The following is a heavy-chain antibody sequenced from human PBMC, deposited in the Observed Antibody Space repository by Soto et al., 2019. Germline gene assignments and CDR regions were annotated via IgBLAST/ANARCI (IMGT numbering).Heavy chain of an antibody. D-gene: IGHD3-16*01. J-gene: IGHJ3*02. Sequence: QITLKESGPTLVKPTQTLTLTCTFSGFSLSTSGVGVGWIRQPPGKALEWLALIYWDDDKRYSPSLKSRLTITKDTSKNQVVLTISNMDPVDTATYFCAHRLRVSVVNRFGDAFDIWGQGTMVTVSP. V-gene: IGHV2-5*02. CDR1: GFSLSTSGVG. CDR2: IYWDDDK. CDR3: AHRLRVSVVNRFGDAFDI.